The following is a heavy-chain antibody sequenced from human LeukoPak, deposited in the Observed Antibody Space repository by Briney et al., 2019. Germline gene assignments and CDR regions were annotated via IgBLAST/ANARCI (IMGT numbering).Heavy chain of an antibody. CDR2: ISGSGGST. CDR1: GFTFSSYA. Sequence: PGGSLKLSCAASGFTFSSYAMSWVRQAPGKGLEWVSAISGSGGSTYYADSVKGRFTISRDNSKNTLYLQMNSLRAEDTAVYYCARDAQESYYYYYYGMDVWGQGTTVTVSS. J-gene: IGHJ6*02. CDR3: ARDAQESYYYYYYGMDV. V-gene: IGHV3-23*01.